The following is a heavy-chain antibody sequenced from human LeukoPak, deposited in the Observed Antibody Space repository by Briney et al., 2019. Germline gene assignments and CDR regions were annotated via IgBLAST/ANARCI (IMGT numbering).Heavy chain of an antibody. CDR2: ISYDGSNK. V-gene: IGHV3-30*18. CDR3: AKDPYDSSGYYYVRQFDY. CDR1: GFTFSSYG. Sequence: GGSLRLSCAASGFTFSSYGMHWVRQAPGKGLEWVAVISYDGSNKYYADSVKGRFTISRDNSKNTLYLQMNSLRAEDTAVYYYAKDPYDSSGYYYVRQFDYWGQGTLVTVSS. D-gene: IGHD3-22*01. J-gene: IGHJ4*02.